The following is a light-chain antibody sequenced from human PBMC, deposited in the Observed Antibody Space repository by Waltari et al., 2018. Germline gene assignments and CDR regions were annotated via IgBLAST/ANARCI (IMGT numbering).Light chain of an antibody. CDR3: LLSYSGARV. CDR2: DTS. V-gene: IGLV7-46*01. Sequence: VTQEPSLTVSPGGTVTLTCGSSTGAVTTGHYHYWFQQKSGRAPRTLISDTSNKHSWTPARFSGSLLGGKAALTLSGAQPEDEAEYYCLLSYSGARVFGGGTKLTVL. J-gene: IGLJ2*01. CDR1: TGAVTTGHY.